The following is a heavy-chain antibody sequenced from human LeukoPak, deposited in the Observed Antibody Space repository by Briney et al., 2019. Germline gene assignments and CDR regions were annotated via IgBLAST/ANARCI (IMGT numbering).Heavy chain of an antibody. V-gene: IGHV3-9*01. D-gene: IGHD6-13*01. J-gene: IGHJ3*02. CDR1: GFTFDDYA. CDR2: ISWNSGSI. CDR3: ARGYSSSGTDAFDI. Sequence: PGGSLRLSCAASGFTFDDYAMHWVRQAPGKGLEWVSSISWNSGSIGYADSVNGRFTISRDNAKKSLYLQMNSLRAEDTALYYCARGYSSSGTDAFDIWGQGTMVTVSS.